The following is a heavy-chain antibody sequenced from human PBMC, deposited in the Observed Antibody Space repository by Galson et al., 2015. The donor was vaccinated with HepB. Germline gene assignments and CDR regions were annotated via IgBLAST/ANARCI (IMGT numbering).Heavy chain of an antibody. D-gene: IGHD2-15*01. CDR2: MNPNSGNT. Sequence: SVKVSCKASGYTFTSYDINWVRQATGQGLEWMGWMNPNSGNTGYAQKFQGRVTMTRNTSISTAYMELSSLRSEDTAVYYCAREPPRGCRSGGSCYSGLGDCWGQGTLVTVSS. J-gene: IGHJ4*02. CDR3: AREPPRGCRSGGSCYSGLGDC. CDR1: GYTFTSYD. V-gene: IGHV1-8*01.